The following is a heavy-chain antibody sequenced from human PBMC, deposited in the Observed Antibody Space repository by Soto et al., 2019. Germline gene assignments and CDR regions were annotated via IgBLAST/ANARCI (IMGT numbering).Heavy chain of an antibody. Sequence: GGSLRLSCAASGLPFRDYYMSWIRQAPGKGLEWVSYITSSGSYTKYADSVKGRFTISRDNSKNTLYLQMNSLRAEDTAVYYCARAPRGGYFHFDIWGQGTMVTVSS. J-gene: IGHJ3*02. CDR3: ARAPRGGYFHFDI. D-gene: IGHD5-12*01. CDR1: GLPFRDYY. CDR2: ITSSGSYT. V-gene: IGHV3-11*06.